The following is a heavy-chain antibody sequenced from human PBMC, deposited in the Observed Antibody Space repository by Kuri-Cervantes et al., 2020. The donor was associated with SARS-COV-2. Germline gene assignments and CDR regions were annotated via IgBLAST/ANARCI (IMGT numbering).Heavy chain of an antibody. CDR1: GGSISSYY. J-gene: IGHJ4*02. Sequence: VSLWRYRSRSGGSISSYYWSWIRQPPGKGLEWIGYIYYSGSTNYNPSLKSRVTISVDTSKNQFSLKLSSVTAADTAVYYCARVSILLWFGESPPDSWGQPTLVTVSS. V-gene: IGHV4-59*01. CDR2: IYYSGST. CDR3: ARVSILLWFGESPPDS. D-gene: IGHD3-10*01.